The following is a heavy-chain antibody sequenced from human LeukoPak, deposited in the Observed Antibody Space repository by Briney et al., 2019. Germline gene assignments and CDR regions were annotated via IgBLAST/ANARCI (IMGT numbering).Heavy chain of an antibody. V-gene: IGHV4-4*09. CDR1: GGSISSYQ. CDR3: AKRGDGDTDAFDV. D-gene: IGHD5-24*01. Sequence: SETLSLTCTVSGGSISSYQWNWIRQPPGKGLEWIGNVHRSGSTSYNPSLKSRVNISVDTSKNQFSLKVTSATAADTAVYYCAKRGDGDTDAFDVWGQGTLVTVSS. CDR2: VHRSGST. J-gene: IGHJ3*01.